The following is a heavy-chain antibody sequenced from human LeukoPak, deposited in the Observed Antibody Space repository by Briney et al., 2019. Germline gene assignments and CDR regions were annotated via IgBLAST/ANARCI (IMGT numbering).Heavy chain of an antibody. CDR1: GFTFSDYY. J-gene: IGHJ1*01. V-gene: IGHV3-11*04. Sequence: GGSLRLSCAASGFTFSDYYMSWIRQAPGKGLEWVSYISSSGSTIYYADSVKGRFTISRDNPKNTLYVQMNSLRAEDTAVYYCARGGKRALAGTRSPQYFQHWGQGTLVTVSS. D-gene: IGHD6-19*01. CDR3: ARGGKRALAGTRSPQYFQH. CDR2: ISSSGSTI.